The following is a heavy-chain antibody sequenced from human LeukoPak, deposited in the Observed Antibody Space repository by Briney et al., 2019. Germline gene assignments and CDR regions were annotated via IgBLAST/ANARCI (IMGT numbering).Heavy chain of an antibody. CDR2: INPSGGST. CDR3: AREDVVRGAFDI. D-gene: IGHD2-21*01. V-gene: IGHV1-46*01. CDR1: GYTFTSYY. J-gene: IGHJ3*02. Sequence: ASVKVSCKASGYTFTSYYMHWVRQAPGQGLEWMGIINPSGGSTSYAQKFQGRVTMARDTSTSTVYMELSSLRSEDTAVYYCAREDVVRGAFDIWGQGTMVTVSS.